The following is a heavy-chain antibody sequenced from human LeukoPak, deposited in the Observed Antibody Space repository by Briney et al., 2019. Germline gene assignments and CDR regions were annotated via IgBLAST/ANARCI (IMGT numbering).Heavy chain of an antibody. D-gene: IGHD3-22*01. CDR1: GSSINNNF. V-gene: IGHV4-59*08. CDR2: IYSTGSA. CDR3: ARHRDYYDT. J-gene: IGHJ4*03. Sequence: SETLSRTCTVSGSSINNNFWTWIRQPPGKGLEWIGHIYSTGSANYNPSLKSRVLISGDTSKNQVSLKLTSVTAADTAVYFCARHRDYYDTWGHGTLVTVSS.